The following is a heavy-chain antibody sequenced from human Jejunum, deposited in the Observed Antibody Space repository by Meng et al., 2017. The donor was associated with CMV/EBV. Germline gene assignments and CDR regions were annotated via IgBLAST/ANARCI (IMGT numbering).Heavy chain of an antibody. D-gene: IGHD2-2*01. CDR3: VREGAVTDCSTDRCYNIDYLQF. CDR1: GDSMSGSY. Sequence: VQLAGSGQGLGRPSATLSLPCMVLGDSMSGSYWPWSRQPAGKGLEWIGRIYSSGSTNYNPPLKSRITMSVDTSKTQFSLRLSSVTAADTAVYYCVREGAVTDCSTDRCYNIDYLQFWGQGTLVTVSS. V-gene: IGHV4-4*07. J-gene: IGHJ4*02. CDR2: IYSSGST.